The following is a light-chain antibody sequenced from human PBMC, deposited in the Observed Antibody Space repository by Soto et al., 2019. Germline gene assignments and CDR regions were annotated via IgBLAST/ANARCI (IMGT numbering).Light chain of an antibody. CDR3: QQSYSTSIT. Sequence: DIQLTQSPSSLSASVGDRVTITCRASQSISIYLHWYQQKPGKVPELLIYAASNLRSGVPSRFSGSGSGTDFTLTINSLQPEDFATYYCQQSYSTSITFGQGTRLEIK. CDR2: AAS. V-gene: IGKV1-39*01. CDR1: QSISIY. J-gene: IGKJ5*01.